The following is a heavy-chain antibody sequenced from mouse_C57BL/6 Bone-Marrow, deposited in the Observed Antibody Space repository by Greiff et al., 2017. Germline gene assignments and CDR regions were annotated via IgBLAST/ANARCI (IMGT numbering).Heavy chain of an antibody. V-gene: IGHV1-43*01. CDR1: GYSFTGYY. CDR2: INPSTGGT. Sequence: VQLQQSGPELVKPGASVKISCKASGYSFTGYYMHWVKQSSEKSLEWIGEINPSTGGTSYNQKFKGKATLTVDKSSSTAYMQLKSLTSEASAVYDCERHGATNLLITTVVASDYWGQGTTLTVSS. J-gene: IGHJ2*01. D-gene: IGHD1-1*01. CDR3: ERHGATNLLITTVVASDY.